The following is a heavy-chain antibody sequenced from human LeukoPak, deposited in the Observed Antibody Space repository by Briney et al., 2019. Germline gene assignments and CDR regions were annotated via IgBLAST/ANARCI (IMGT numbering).Heavy chain of an antibody. J-gene: IGHJ4*02. Sequence: SETLSLTCAVYGGSFSGYYGSWIRQPPGKGLEWMGEINHSGSTNYNPSLKSRVTISVDTSKNQFSLKLSSVTAADTAVYYCARGAGKAIAAAPYPFDYWGQGTLVTVSS. D-gene: IGHD6-13*01. CDR1: GGSFSGYY. CDR2: INHSGST. CDR3: ARGAGKAIAAAPYPFDY. V-gene: IGHV4-34*01.